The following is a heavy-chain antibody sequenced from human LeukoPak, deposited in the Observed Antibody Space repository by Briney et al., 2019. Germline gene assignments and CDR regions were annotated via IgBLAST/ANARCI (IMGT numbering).Heavy chain of an antibody. Sequence: SETLSLTCAVYGGSFSGYYWSWIRQPPGKGLEWIGEINHSGSTNHNPSLKSRVAISVDTSKNQFSLKLSSVTAADTAVYYCARERGYCSSTSCRGGEVGWFDPWGQGTLVTVSS. CDR3: ARERGYCSSTSCRGGEVGWFDP. J-gene: IGHJ5*02. CDR2: INHSGST. V-gene: IGHV4-34*01. D-gene: IGHD2-2*01. CDR1: GGSFSGYY.